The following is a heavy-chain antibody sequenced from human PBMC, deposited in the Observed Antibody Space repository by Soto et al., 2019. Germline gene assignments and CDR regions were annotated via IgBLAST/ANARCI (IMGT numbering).Heavy chain of an antibody. V-gene: IGHV4-59*08. D-gene: IGHD7-27*01. CDR2: IYYSGST. J-gene: IGHJ4*02. CDR1: GGSISSYY. Sequence: QVQLQESGPGLVKPSETLSLTCTVSGGSISSYYWSWIRQPPGKGLEWIGYIYYSGSTNYKPSLKGRVTISVDTAKNQFSLKLSSVTAADTAVYYCARRWGRTFDYWGQGTLVTVSS. CDR3: ARRWGRTFDY.